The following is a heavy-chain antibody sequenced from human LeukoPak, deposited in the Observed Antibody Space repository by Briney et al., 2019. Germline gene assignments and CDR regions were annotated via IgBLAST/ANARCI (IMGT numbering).Heavy chain of an antibody. D-gene: IGHD6-19*01. V-gene: IGHV3-30*04. CDR3: QGSSGWYPVDY. J-gene: IGHJ4*02. CDR2: ISYDGSNK. Sequence: GGSLRLSCAASGFTFSSYAMHWVRQAPGKGLEWVAVISYDGSNKYYADSVKGRFTISRDNSKNTLYLQMNSLRAEGTAVYYCQGSSGWYPVDYWGQGTLVTVSS. CDR1: GFTFSSYA.